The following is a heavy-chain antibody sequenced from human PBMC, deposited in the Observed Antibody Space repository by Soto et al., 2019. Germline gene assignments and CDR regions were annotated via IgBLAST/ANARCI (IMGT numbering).Heavy chain of an antibody. V-gene: IGHV2-5*02. CDR2: INWDDGK. J-gene: IGHJ6*02. CDR1: GFSLTTSGVG. CDR3: AHRRVLYGMDV. Sequence: QITLKESGPALVKPTQTLTLTCTFTGFSLTTSGVGVGWIRQPPGKALEWLAVINWDDGKFYSPSLKSRLTITKDASNNQVVLTMTNMDPVDTATYHGAHRRVLYGMDVWGQGTTVTVSS.